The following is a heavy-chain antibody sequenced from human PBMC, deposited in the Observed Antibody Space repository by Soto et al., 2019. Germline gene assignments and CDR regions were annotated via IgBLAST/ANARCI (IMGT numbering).Heavy chain of an antibody. V-gene: IGHV2-5*01. J-gene: IGHJ3*02. Sequence: QITLKESGPTLVNPTQTLTLTCTFSGFSISRQGEGVGWIRQPPGKALEWLANIYWNDDTRYSPSLESRLTITKDTSKNQVVLMMTNMDPVDTATYYCAHRLSQYVGGGRSAFDIWGQGTMLTVSS. D-gene: IGHD1-26*01. CDR3: AHRLSQYVGGGRSAFDI. CDR1: GFSISRQGEG. CDR2: IYWNDDT.